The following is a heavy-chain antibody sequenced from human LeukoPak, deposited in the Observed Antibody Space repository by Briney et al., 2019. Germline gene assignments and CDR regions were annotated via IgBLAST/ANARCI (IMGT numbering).Heavy chain of an antibody. Sequence: SETLSLTCAVYGGSFSGYYWSWIRQPPGKGLEWIGEINHSGSTNYNPSLKSRVTISVDTSKNQFSLKLSSVTAADTAVYYCARDWPRLRWSLDYWGQGTLVTVSS. CDR2: INHSGST. J-gene: IGHJ4*02. V-gene: IGHV4-34*01. D-gene: IGHD4-23*01. CDR3: ARDWPRLRWSLDY. CDR1: GGSFSGYY.